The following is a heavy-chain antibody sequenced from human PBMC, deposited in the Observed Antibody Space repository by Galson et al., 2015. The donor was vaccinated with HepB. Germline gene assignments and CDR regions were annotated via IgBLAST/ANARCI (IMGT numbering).Heavy chain of an antibody. CDR3: AKFGSSRGHISTFDY. Sequence: SLRLSCAASGFTFSSYAMSWVRQAPGKGLEWVSAISGSGGSTYYADSVKGRFTISRDNSKNTLYLQMNSLRAEDTAVYYCAKFGSSRGHISTFDYWGQGTTVPVSS. CDR1: GFTFSSYA. CDR2: ISGSGGST. J-gene: IGHJ4*02. V-gene: IGHV3-23*01. D-gene: IGHD3-10*01.